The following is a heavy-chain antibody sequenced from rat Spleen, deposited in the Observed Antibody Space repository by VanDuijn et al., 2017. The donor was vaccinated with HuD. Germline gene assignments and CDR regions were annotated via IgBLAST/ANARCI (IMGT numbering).Heavy chain of an antibody. CDR2: IRHDGSST. CDR1: GFTFSDYY. CDR3: ARHRNLGYWHFDF. D-gene: IGHD4-6*01. V-gene: IGHV5-29*01. J-gene: IGHJ1*01. Sequence: EVQLVESDGGLVQPGRSLKLSCAASGFTFSDYYMAWVRQAPTKGLEWVATIRHDGSSTYYRDSVKGRFTVSRDNAKTTLFLQMDSLRSEDTATYYCARHRNLGYWHFDFWGPGTMVTVSS.